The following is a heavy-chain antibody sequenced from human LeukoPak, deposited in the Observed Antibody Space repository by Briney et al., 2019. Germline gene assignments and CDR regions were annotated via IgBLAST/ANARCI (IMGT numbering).Heavy chain of an antibody. D-gene: IGHD4-17*01. CDR3: ARFVSLYGDSGVFDP. J-gene: IGHJ5*02. Sequence: GGSLRLSCAASGFSFSIFWMTWVRQAPGKGLEWVANIKPDGTEKSYVDSVKGRFTISRDNAKNSLYLQMNSLRAEDTAVYYCARFVSLYGDSGVFDPWGQGTLVTVSS. CDR1: GFSFSIFW. V-gene: IGHV3-7*01. CDR2: IKPDGTEK.